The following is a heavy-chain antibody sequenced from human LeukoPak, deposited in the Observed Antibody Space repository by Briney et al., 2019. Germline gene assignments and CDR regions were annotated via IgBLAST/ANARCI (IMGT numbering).Heavy chain of an antibody. CDR3: ARSDGDYIFDY. V-gene: IGHV3-53*01. Sequence: GGSLRLSCAASAFTVTSYPMHWVRQAPGKGLEWVSVIYSGGSTYYADSVKGRFTISRDNSKNTLYLHMNSLRAEDTAVYYCARSDGDYIFDYWGQGTLVTVSS. CDR1: AFTVTSYP. D-gene: IGHD4-11*01. CDR2: IYSGGST. J-gene: IGHJ4*02.